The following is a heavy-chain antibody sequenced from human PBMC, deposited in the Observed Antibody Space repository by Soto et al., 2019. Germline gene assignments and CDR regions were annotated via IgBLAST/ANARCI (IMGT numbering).Heavy chain of an antibody. V-gene: IGHV1-3*01. CDR3: AREWYGSGSYGVYNWFDP. D-gene: IGHD3-10*01. CDR1: GYTFTSYA. J-gene: IGHJ5*02. Sequence: ASVKVSCKASGYTFTSYAMHWVRQAPGQRLEWMGWINAGNGNTKYSQKFQGRVTITRDTSASTAYMELSSLRSEDTAVYYCAREWYGSGSYGVYNWFDPWGQGTLVTVSS. CDR2: INAGNGNT.